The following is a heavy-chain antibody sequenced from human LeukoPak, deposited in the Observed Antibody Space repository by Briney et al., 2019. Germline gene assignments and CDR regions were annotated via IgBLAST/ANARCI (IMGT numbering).Heavy chain of an antibody. Sequence: PGGSLRLSCAASGFTFSSYWMHWVRQAPGKGLVWVSCINSDGRSTSYADSVKGRFTISTDNAKTTLYLQMNRLRTEDTAVYYCARVVRGAPLDYWGQGTLVTVSS. D-gene: IGHD3-10*01. J-gene: IGHJ4*02. CDR1: GFTFSSYW. V-gene: IGHV3-74*01. CDR3: ARVVRGAPLDY. CDR2: INSDGRST.